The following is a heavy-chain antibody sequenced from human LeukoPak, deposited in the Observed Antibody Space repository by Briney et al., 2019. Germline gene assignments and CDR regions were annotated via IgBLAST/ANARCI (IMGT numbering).Heavy chain of an antibody. CDR2: VYSSGVG. J-gene: IGHJ4*02. CDR3: AREEFLHEIDSSGYFVY. V-gene: IGHV4-4*07. Sequence: SETLSLTCAVSGGSITGYYWNWIRQPAGQGLEWLGRVYSSGVGNYNPSLTSRVTMSVDTSKNQFSLKLTSLTAADTAVYYCAREEFLHEIDSSGYFVYWGQGTLVTVSS. CDR1: GGSITGYY. D-gene: IGHD3-22*01.